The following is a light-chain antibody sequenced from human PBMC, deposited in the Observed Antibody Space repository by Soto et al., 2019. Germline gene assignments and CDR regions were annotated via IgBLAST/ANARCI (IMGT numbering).Light chain of an antibody. CDR1: SSDVGGYNY. CDR3: SSYTISSPLVV. V-gene: IGLV2-14*01. CDR2: DVS. J-gene: IGLJ2*01. Sequence: QSALTQPASVSGSPGQSITISCTGTSSDVGGYNYVSWYQQHPVKAPKLMIYDVSNRPSGVSNRFSGSKSGNTDSLTISGLQAEDEADYYCSSYTISSPLVVFGGGTKLTVL.